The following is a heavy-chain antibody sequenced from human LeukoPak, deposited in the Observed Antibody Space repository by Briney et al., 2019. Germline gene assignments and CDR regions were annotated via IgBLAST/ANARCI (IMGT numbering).Heavy chain of an antibody. CDR3: AKRPSDYGDYVSYFDY. V-gene: IGHV3-30*18. CDR2: ISDDGRSK. J-gene: IGHJ4*02. Sequence: GGSLRLSCAASGFSFISYGMRWVRQAPGKGLEWVGVISDDGRSKDYADSVKGRFTIPRDNSKDTLYLQMNSLRDEDTAVYYCAKRPSDYGDYVSYFDYWGQGTLVTVSS. CDR1: GFSFISYG. D-gene: IGHD4-17*01.